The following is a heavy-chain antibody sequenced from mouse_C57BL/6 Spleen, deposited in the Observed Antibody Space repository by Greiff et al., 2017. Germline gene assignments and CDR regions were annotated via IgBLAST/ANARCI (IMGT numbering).Heavy chain of an antibody. CDR1: GFTFSDYG. D-gene: IGHD4-1*01. CDR2: ISSGSSTI. J-gene: IGHJ4*01. Sequence: DVHLVESGGGLVKPGGSLKLSCAASGFTFSDYGMHWVRQAPEKGLEWVAYISSGSSTIYYADTVKGRFTISRDNAKNTLFLQMTSLRSEDTAMYYCARSNRDVHYAMDYWGQGTSVTVSS. CDR3: ARSNRDVHYAMDY. V-gene: IGHV5-17*01.